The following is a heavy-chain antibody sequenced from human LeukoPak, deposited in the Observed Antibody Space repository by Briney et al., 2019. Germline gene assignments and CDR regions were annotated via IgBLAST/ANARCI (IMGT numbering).Heavy chain of an antibody. V-gene: IGHV1-69*13. Sequence: GASVKVSCKASRCTFSRYAISWVRQAPGQGLEWMGGIIPIVGTPHYAQKFQGRVTVTADESTSTAFMELSSLTFDDTALYYCARGSPEDVVTANLDYWGQGTLVTVSS. CDR1: RCTFSRYA. J-gene: IGHJ4*02. CDR2: IIPIVGTP. D-gene: IGHD2-21*02. CDR3: ARGSPEDVVTANLDY.